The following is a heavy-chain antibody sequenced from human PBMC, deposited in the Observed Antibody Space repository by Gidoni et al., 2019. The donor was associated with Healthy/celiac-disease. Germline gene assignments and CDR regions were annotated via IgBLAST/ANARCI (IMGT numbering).Heavy chain of an antibody. CDR3: ARIIVSSSWPEDSYYYYGMDV. D-gene: IGHD6-13*01. CDR1: GFSLSTSGMC. J-gene: IGHJ6*02. V-gene: IGHV2-70*01. CDR2: IDWDDDK. Sequence: QVTLRESGPALVKPTQTLTLPCTFSGFSLSTSGMCVSWIRQTPGKALEWLALIDWDDDKYYSTSLKTRLTISKDTSKNQVVLTMTNMDPVDTATYYCARIIVSSSWPEDSYYYYGMDVWGQGTTVTVSS.